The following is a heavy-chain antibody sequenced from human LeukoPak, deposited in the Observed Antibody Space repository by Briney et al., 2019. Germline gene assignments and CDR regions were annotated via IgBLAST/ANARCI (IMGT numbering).Heavy chain of an antibody. D-gene: IGHD2-15*01. Sequence: SETLSLTCTVSGGSISSSSYYWGWIRQPPGKGLEWIGSIYYSGSTYNNPSLKSRVTISVDTSKNQFSLKLSSVTAADTAVYYCARHTSWSRAFDIWGQGTMVTVSS. J-gene: IGHJ3*02. CDR2: IYYSGST. CDR3: ARHTSWSRAFDI. CDR1: GGSISSSSYY. V-gene: IGHV4-39*01.